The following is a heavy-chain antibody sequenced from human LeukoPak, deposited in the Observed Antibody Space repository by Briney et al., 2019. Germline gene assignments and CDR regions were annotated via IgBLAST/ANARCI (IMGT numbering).Heavy chain of an antibody. CDR3: ARFYSGWYSDY. J-gene: IGHJ4*02. V-gene: IGHV1-2*02. CDR1: GYTFTGYY. CDR2: INPNSGDT. Sequence: GASVKASCKASGYTFTGYYMHWVRQAPGQGLEWMGWINPNSGDTNYAQKFQGRVTMTSDTSISTAYMELSRLRSDDTAVYYCARFYSGWYSDYWGQGTLVTVSS. D-gene: IGHD6-19*01.